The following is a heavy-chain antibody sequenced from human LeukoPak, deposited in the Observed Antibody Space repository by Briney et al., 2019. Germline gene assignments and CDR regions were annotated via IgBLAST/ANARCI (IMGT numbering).Heavy chain of an antibody. J-gene: IGHJ4*02. CDR1: GGSFSGYY. V-gene: IGHV4-34*01. Sequence: PSETLSLTCAVYGGSFSGYYWSWIRQPPGKGLEWIGEINHSGSTNYNPSLKSRVTISVDTSKNQFSLKLSSVAAADAAVYYCARRPEVLRPHNTRWWYFDYWGQGTLVTVSS. CDR2: INHSGST. D-gene: IGHD2-15*01. CDR3: ARRPEVLRPHNTRWWYFDY.